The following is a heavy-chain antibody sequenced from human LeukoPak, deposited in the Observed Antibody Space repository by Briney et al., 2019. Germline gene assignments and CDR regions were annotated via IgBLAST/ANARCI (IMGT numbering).Heavy chain of an antibody. V-gene: IGHV3-21*01. CDR1: GFTFSNYA. CDR3: ATDSPVAGSKALDY. J-gene: IGHJ4*02. Sequence: GGSLRPSCGASGFTFSNYAMNWVRQAPGKGLEWVSSISGSSSHTYYADSLKGRFTISRDNVRNSLYLQLNSLRADDTAVYYCATDSPVAGSKALDYWGQGTLVTVSS. D-gene: IGHD6-19*01. CDR2: ISGSSSHT.